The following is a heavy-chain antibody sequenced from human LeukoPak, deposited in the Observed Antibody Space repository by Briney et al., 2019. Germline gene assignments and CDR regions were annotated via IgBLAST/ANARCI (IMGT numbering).Heavy chain of an antibody. V-gene: IGHV1-8*01. CDR3: ARDPVVVVTANLHGSHAFDI. J-gene: IGHJ3*02. Sequence: ASVKVSCKASGYTFTSYDINWVRQATGQGLEWMGWMNPNSGNTGYAQKFQGRVTMTRNTSISTAYMELSSLRSEDTAVYYCARDPVVVVTANLHGSHAFDIWGQGTMVTVSS. CDR1: GYTFTSYD. CDR2: MNPNSGNT. D-gene: IGHD2-21*02.